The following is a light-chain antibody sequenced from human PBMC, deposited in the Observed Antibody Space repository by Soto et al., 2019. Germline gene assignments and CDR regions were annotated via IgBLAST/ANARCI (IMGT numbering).Light chain of an antibody. CDR3: QQYNSWPPIT. Sequence: EVVLTQSPGTLSLSAGATATLSCRASQSVSSNYLAWYQQKPGQSPRLLIYGASSRATGIPDRFSGSGSGTEFTLTISSLQSEDFVVYYCQQYNSWPPITFGQGTRLEIK. J-gene: IGKJ5*01. V-gene: IGKV3-20*01. CDR2: GAS. CDR1: QSVSSNY.